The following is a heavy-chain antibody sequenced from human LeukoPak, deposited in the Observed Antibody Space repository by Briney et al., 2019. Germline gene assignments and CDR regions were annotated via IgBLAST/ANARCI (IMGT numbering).Heavy chain of an antibody. J-gene: IGHJ4*02. V-gene: IGHV3-48*03. D-gene: IGHD3-3*01. Sequence: GGSLRLPCAASGFTFSSYEMNWVRQAPGKGLEWVSYISSSGSTIYYADSVKGRFTISRDNAKNSLYLQMNSLRAEDTALYYCGRAYDFSRHWGQGTLVTVSS. CDR2: ISSSGSTI. CDR3: GRAYDFSRH. CDR1: GFTFSSYE.